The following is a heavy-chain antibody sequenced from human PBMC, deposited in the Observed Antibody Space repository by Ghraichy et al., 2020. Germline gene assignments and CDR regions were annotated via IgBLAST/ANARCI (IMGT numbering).Heavy chain of an antibody. CDR3: ARGGGPRRGYSFNY. Sequence: SETLSLTCAVYGGSFSGYYWSWIRQPPGKGLEWIGEINHSGSTNYNPSLKSRVTISVDTSKNQFSLKLSSVTAADTAVYYCARGGGPRRGYSFNYWGQGTLVTVSS. CDR2: INHSGST. V-gene: IGHV4-34*01. D-gene: IGHD5-18*01. CDR1: GGSFSGYY. J-gene: IGHJ4*02.